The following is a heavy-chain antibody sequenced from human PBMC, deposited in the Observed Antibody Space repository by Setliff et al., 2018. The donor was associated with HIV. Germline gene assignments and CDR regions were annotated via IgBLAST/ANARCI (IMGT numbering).Heavy chain of an antibody. CDR1: GVSISSGRYY. D-gene: IGHD2-15*01. J-gene: IGHJ4*02. Sequence: KASETLSLTCTVSGVSISSGRYYWSWIRQPAGSGLEWIGHFFTGTTNYNPSLRGRVTVSVDMSKNQFFLKLTSVIAEDTATYYCARIRSGGSSYSDWGQGALVTV. CDR2: FFTGTT. V-gene: IGHV4-61*09. CDR3: ARIRSGGSSYSD.